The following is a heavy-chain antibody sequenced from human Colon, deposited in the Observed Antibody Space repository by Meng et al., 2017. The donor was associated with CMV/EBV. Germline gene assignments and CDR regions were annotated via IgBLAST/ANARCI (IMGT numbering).Heavy chain of an antibody. CDR1: GFIFSDYY. V-gene: IGHV3-11*05. CDR3: VKGHTMINP. J-gene: IGHJ5*02. CDR2: ISPTGSDT. Sequence: QVQLVQSGGGLVEPGGSLRLSCAASGFIFSDYYMTWIREAPGKGLEWVLYISPTGSDTNYADSVRGRFTISRDNAKNSLFLQMSSLTAEDTAVYYCVKGHTMINPWGQGTLVTVSS. D-gene: IGHD3-16*01.